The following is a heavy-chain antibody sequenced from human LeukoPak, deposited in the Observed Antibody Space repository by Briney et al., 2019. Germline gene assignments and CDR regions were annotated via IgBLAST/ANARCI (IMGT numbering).Heavy chain of an antibody. D-gene: IGHD2-15*01. V-gene: IGHV3-23*01. CDR2: ILGASVT. CDR1: GFTFSDFG. J-gene: IGHJ4*02. CDR3: AKLQRSGGGTFDY. Sequence: GGSLRLSCSASGFTFSDFGMSWVRQAPGKGLEWVSAILGASVTYYADSVKGRFAISRDSSTNTLYLDMSSLRVEDTAVYYCAKLQRSGGGTFDYWGQGTLVTVSS.